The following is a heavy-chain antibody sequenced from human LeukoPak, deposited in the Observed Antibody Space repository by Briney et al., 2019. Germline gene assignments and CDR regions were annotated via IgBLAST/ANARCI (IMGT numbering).Heavy chain of an antibody. CDR3: ARFSPCSSTSCYGYYYMDV. CDR1: GGTFSSYA. CDR2: IIPIFGTA. Sequence: SVKVSCKASGGTFSSYAISWVRQAPGQGLKWMGGIIPIFGTANYAQKFQGRVTITADKSTSTAYMELSSLRSEDTAVYYCARFSPCSSTSCYGYYYMDVWGKGTTVTVSS. J-gene: IGHJ6*03. D-gene: IGHD2-2*01. V-gene: IGHV1-69*06.